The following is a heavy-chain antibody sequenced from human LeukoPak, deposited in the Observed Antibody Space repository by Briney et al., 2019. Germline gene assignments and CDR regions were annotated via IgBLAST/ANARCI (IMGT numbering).Heavy chain of an antibody. J-gene: IGHJ4*02. CDR3: ARRDFWSGYFDY. V-gene: IGHV4-39*01. CDR1: GGSISSSSYY. Sequence: PSETLSLTCTVSGGSISSSSYYWGWIRQPPGKGLEWSGSIYYSGSTYYNPSLKSRVTISVDTSKNQFSLKLSSVTAADTAVYYCARRDFWSGYFDYWGQGTLVTVSS. CDR2: IYYSGST. D-gene: IGHD3-3*01.